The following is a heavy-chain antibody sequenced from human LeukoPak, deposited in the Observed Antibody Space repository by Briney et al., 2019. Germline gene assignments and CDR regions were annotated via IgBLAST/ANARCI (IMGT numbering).Heavy chain of an antibody. J-gene: IGHJ4*02. Sequence: SETLSLTCAVYGGSFSGYYWSWIRQSPGKGLAWIGEINHSGSTNYNPSLKSRVTISVDTSKNQFSLKLSSVTAADTAVYYCARVHSAMDLHFDYWGQGTLVTVSS. CDR1: GGSFSGYY. V-gene: IGHV4-34*01. D-gene: IGHD5-18*01. CDR2: INHSGST. CDR3: ARVHSAMDLHFDY.